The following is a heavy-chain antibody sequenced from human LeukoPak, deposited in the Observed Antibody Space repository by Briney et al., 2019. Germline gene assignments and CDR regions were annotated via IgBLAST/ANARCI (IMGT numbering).Heavy chain of an antibody. Sequence: SGPALVNPTQTRTLTCTFSGFSLSTSGMCVSWIRQPPEKALEWLARIDWDDYKYYSTSLKTRLTISKDTSKSQAVITLTNLEPVDTATYYCARTRGVPGEYYFDYWGQGTLVTVSS. CDR2: IDWDDYK. J-gene: IGHJ4*02. CDR1: GFSLSTSGMC. CDR3: ARTRGVPGEYYFDY. V-gene: IGHV2-70*11. D-gene: IGHD2-21*01.